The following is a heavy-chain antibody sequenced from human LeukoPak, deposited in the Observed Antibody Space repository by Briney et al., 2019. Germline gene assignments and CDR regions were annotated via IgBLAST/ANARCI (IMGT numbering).Heavy chain of an antibody. CDR3: ARDTYSSGWTGLYNWFDP. V-gene: IGHV4-61*02. J-gene: IGHJ5*02. Sequence: PSQTLSLTCTVSGGSISSGSYYWSWIRQPAVKGLEWIGRIYTSGSTNYNPSLKSRVTMSVDTSKNQFSLKLSSVTAADTAVYYCARDTYSSGWTGLYNWFDPWGQGTLVTVSS. CDR1: GGSISSGSYY. D-gene: IGHD6-19*01. CDR2: IYTSGST.